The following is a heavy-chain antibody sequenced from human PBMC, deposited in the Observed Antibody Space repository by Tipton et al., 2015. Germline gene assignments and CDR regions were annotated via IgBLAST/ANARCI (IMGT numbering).Heavy chain of an antibody. CDR1: GGSINTYY. J-gene: IGHJ3*02. CDR2: IYTSGST. Sequence: TLSLTCTVSGGSINTYYWNWIRQPAGKGLEWIGRIYTSGSTNYNPSLKSRVTISVDTSKNQFSLKLSSVTAADTAVYFCARDLGFGESLDAFDIWGQGTMVTVSS. D-gene: IGHD3-10*01. V-gene: IGHV4-4*07. CDR3: ARDLGFGESLDAFDI.